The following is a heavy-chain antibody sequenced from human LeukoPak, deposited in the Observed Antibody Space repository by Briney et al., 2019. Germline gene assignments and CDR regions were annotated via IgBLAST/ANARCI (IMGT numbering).Heavy chain of an antibody. V-gene: IGHV1-2*06. CDR1: GYTFTGYY. J-gene: IGHJ6*03. CDR2: INPNSGGT. D-gene: IGHD2/OR15-2a*01. Sequence: ASVKVSCKASGYTFTGYYMHWVRQAPGQGLEWMGRINPNSGGTNYAQKLQGRVTMTRDTSISTAYMELSRLRSDDTAVYYCASLYGQYYYMDVWGKGTTVTVSS. CDR3: ASLYGQYYYMDV.